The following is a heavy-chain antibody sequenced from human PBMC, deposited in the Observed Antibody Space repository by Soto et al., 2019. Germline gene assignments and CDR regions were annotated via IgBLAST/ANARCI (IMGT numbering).Heavy chain of an antibody. CDR3: AKDILTGYYSAFDY. CDR1: GFTLSSYP. J-gene: IGHJ4*02. Sequence: GGSLRLSCAASGFTLSSYPMSWVRQSPGKALEWVATINGGGTSTYYAASVQGRFTISRGNSKNTLYLQMNSLRAGDTALYYCAKDILTGYYSAFDYWGQGTLVTVSS. CDR2: INGGGTST. V-gene: IGHV3-23*01. D-gene: IGHD3-9*01.